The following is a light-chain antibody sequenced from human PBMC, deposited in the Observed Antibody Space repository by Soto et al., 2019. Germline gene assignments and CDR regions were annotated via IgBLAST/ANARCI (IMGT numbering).Light chain of an antibody. CDR3: QQSYSTPRT. CDR2: GSA. CDR1: QSISSY. J-gene: IGKJ1*01. V-gene: IGKV1-39*01. Sequence: DIQMTQSPSSLSASVGDRVTITCRASQSISSYLNWYQQKPGKAPKLLIYGSAILQSGVPSRFSGSGSGTDFTLTISSLQPEDFATYYFQQSYSTPRTFGQGTKVEIK.